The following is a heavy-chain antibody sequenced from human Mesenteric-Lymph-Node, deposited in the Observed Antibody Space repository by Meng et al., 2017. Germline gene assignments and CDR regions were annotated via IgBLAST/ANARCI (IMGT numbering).Heavy chain of an antibody. CDR2: IVSDGGIT. Sequence: GESLKISCGASGFNFGDYQMHWVRQSPGKGLEWISRIVSDGGITNYADSVKGRFTISRDNAKNTLYLQMDSLRPEDTAVYYCARERRGLYIQCWGQGTLVTVSS. CDR1: GFNFGDYQ. CDR3: ARERRGLYIQC. V-gene: IGHV3-74*01. D-gene: IGHD6-19*01. J-gene: IGHJ4*02.